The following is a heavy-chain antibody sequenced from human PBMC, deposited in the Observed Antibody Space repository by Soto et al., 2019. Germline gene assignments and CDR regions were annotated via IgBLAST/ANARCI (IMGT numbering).Heavy chain of an antibody. Sequence: GGSLILSCAASGFTFSGYWMHWVRQAPGKGLVWVSRINSDGSSTSYADSVKGRFTISRDNAKNTLYLQMNSLRAEDTAVYYCARGGYDINYYYYYMDVWGKGTTVTVSS. CDR1: GFTFSGYW. CDR3: ARGGYDINYYYYYMDV. CDR2: INSDGSST. V-gene: IGHV3-74*01. J-gene: IGHJ6*03. D-gene: IGHD3-9*01.